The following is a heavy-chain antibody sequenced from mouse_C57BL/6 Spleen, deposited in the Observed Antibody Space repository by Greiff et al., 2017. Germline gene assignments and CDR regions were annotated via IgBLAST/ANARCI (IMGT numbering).Heavy chain of an antibody. Sequence: VKLQQPGAELVKPGASVKLSCKASGYTFTSYWMHWVKQRPGQGLEWIGMIHPNSGSTNYKEQFKSKATLTVDKSSSTAYMQLSSLPSEDSAVYYCAIRGDGGYWGQGTTLTVSS. D-gene: IGHD1-1*01. CDR2: IHPNSGST. CDR1: GYTFTSYW. CDR3: AIRGDGGY. V-gene: IGHV1-64*01. J-gene: IGHJ2*01.